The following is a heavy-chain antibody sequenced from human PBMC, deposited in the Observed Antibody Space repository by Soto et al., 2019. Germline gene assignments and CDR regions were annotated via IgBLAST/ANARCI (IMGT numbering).Heavy chain of an antibody. CDR1: GGSFSNYA. V-gene: IGHV1-69*01. Sequence: QVHLVQSGAEVKKPGSSVRVSCKASGGSFSNYAVTWVRQAPGQRLEWMGGITPMFGIANYAQKFQSRVTLTADESTGTAYMELSSLRSDDTATYYCASDRHHSGFEDWGQGTLVTVSS. CDR3: ASDRHHSGFED. J-gene: IGHJ4*02. CDR2: ITPMFGIA.